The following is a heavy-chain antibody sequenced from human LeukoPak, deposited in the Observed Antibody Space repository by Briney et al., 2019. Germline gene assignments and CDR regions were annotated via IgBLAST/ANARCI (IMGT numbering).Heavy chain of an antibody. CDR2: IKQDGGEK. CDR1: GFTFSNYW. CDR3: VRTDRTNNGPRE. D-gene: IGHD1/OR15-1a*01. J-gene: IGHJ4*02. Sequence: GGSLRLSCAASGFTFSNYWMSWVRQAPGKGLEWVADIKQDGGEKYYVDSVKGRFTISRDNAMNSLCLQMNSLKAEDTAVYYCVRTDRTNNGPREWGQGTLVTVSS. V-gene: IGHV3-7*03.